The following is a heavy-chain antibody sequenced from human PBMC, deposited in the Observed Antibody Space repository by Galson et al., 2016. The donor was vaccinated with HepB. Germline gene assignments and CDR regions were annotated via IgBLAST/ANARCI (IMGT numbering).Heavy chain of an antibody. CDR3: ARGGNYGYT. J-gene: IGHJ4*02. V-gene: IGHV3-53*01. Sequence: SLRLSCAASGFTVSNNFMRWVRQAPGKGLEWVSLIYSGGGTHYVDSVKGRFIISRDNSKNTLYLQMNSLRVEDTAVYCARGGNYGYTWGLGTLVTVSS. CDR2: IYSGGGT. CDR1: GFTVSNNF. D-gene: IGHD1-26*01.